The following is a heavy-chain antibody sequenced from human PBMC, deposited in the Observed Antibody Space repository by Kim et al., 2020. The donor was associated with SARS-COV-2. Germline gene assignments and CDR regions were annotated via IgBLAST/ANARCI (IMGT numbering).Heavy chain of an antibody. CDR3: ATDVPHSGGGAYHL. Sequence: GGSLRLSCVASGIGFSDFRMSWVRQAPGKGLEWIGIIKSKSSGGSTDYNVPVKSRFTLSRDDSKKTLQLQMNSPKTGDTDIYYCATDVPHSGGGAYHLWGQGTMVTVSS. D-gene: IGHD2-21*01. V-gene: IGHV3-15*01. J-gene: IGHJ3*01. CDR1: GIGFSDFR. CDR2: IKSKSSGGST.